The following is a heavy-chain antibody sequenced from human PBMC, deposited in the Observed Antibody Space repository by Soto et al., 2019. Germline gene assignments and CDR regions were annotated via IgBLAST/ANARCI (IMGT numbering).Heavy chain of an antibody. Sequence: SETLSLTYAVSGDSISSSSYYWGWIRQPPGKGLEWIGSIFYSGSTYYNPSLKSRVTISVDTSKNQFSLKLSSVTAADTAVYYCARSIAVAGTDYWGQGTLVTVSS. CDR3: ARSIAVAGTDY. D-gene: IGHD6-19*01. V-gene: IGHV4-39*01. CDR1: GDSISSSSYY. CDR2: IFYSGST. J-gene: IGHJ4*02.